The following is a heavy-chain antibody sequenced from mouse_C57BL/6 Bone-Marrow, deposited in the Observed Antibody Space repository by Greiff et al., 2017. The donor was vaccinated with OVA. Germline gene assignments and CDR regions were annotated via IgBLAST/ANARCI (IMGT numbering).Heavy chain of an antibody. CDR2: IYPRSGNT. J-gene: IGHJ2*01. CDR1: GYTFTSYG. D-gene: IGHD1-1*01. CDR3: ARSNYYGGDY. Sequence: VKVVESGAELARPGASVKLSCKASGYTFTSYGISWVKQRTGQGLEWIGEIYPRSGNTYYNEKFKGKATLTADKSSSTAYMELRILTSEDSAVYFCARSNYYGGDYWGQGTTLTVSS. V-gene: IGHV1-81*01.